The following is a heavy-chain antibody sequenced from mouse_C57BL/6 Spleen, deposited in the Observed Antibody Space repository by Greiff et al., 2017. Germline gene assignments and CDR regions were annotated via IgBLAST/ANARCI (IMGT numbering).Heavy chain of an antibody. V-gene: IGHV1-64*01. CDR1: GYTFTSYW. Sequence: QVQLQQPGAELVKPGASVKLSCKASGYTFTSYWMPWVQQRPGQGLEWIGMINPNRGSTTYNEKFKSKATLTVAKSSSPAYMQLSSLTSEDSAVYYCARRDYYGSSYWSWFAYWGQGTWVTVSA. D-gene: IGHD1-1*01. CDR2: INPNRGST. CDR3: ARRDYYGSSYWSWFAY. J-gene: IGHJ3*01.